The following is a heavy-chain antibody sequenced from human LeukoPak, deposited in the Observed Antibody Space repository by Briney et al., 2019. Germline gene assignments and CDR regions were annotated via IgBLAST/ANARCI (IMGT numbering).Heavy chain of an antibody. Sequence: QSGGSLRLSCAASGFTVSSNYMSWVRQAPGKGLEWVSVIYSGGSTYYAASVRGRFTISRDSSNDTLYLQMNSLRAEDTAVYYCAKERGYSYGYDYWGQGTLVTVSS. V-gene: IGHV3-53*01. CDR2: IYSGGST. J-gene: IGHJ4*02. D-gene: IGHD5-18*01. CDR1: GFTVSSNY. CDR3: AKERGYSYGYDY.